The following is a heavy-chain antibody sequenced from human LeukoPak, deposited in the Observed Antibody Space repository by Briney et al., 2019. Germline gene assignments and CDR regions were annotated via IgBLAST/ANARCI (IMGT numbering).Heavy chain of an antibody. V-gene: IGHV4-34*01. Sequence: PSETLSLTSAVYGGSFSGYYWSWIRQPPGKGLEWIGEINHSGSTNYNPSLKSRVTISVDTSKNQFSLKLSSVTAADTAVYYCARAQGIAVAVRAFDIWGQGTMVTVSS. CDR1: GGSFSGYY. J-gene: IGHJ3*02. D-gene: IGHD6-19*01. CDR2: INHSGST. CDR3: ARAQGIAVAVRAFDI.